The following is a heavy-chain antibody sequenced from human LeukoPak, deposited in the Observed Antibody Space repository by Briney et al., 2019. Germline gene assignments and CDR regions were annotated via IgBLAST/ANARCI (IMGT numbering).Heavy chain of an antibody. V-gene: IGHV4-34*01. J-gene: IGHJ4*02. D-gene: IGHD2-2*01. CDR2: INHSGST. CDR3: ARVSYCSSTSCYQNDY. CDR1: GGSFSGYY. Sequence: SETLSLTCAVYGGSFSGYYWSWIRQPPGKGLEWIGEINHSGSTNYNPSLKSRVTISVDTSKNQFSLKLSSVTAADTAVYYYARVSYCSSTSCYQNDYWGQGTLVTVSS.